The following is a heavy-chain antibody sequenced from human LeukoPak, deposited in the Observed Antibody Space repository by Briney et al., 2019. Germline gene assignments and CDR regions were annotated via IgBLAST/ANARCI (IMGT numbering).Heavy chain of an antibody. Sequence: PGGSLRLSCTASGFTFMAYTMIWVRQAPGKGLEWVSSIRSSGNYISYADSVRGRFTISRDNAGNSLFLQMNDLRTEDTAVHFCAPPPPVMGHDEGGYVFDVWGKGTMVPF. V-gene: IGHV3-21*01. CDR2: IRSSGNYI. CDR1: GFTFMAYT. D-gene: IGHD2-21*01. CDR3: APPPPVMGHDEGGYVFDV. J-gene: IGHJ3*01.